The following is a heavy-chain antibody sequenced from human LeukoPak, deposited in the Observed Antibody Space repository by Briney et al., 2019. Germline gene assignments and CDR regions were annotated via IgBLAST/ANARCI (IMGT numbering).Heavy chain of an antibody. CDR1: GYTSPTYA. J-gene: IGHJ5*02. CDR2: MNPNSGNT. Sequence: GASVKVSCKAPGYTSPTYAITWARHATGQALDWMGWMNPNSGNTGYAQQCQGRVTITRNTSISTAYMELSSLRSEDTAVYYCARNLLLWFGESSSDCFDPWGQGTLVTVSS. V-gene: IGHV1-8*01. CDR3: ARNLLLWFGESSSDCFDP. D-gene: IGHD3-10*01.